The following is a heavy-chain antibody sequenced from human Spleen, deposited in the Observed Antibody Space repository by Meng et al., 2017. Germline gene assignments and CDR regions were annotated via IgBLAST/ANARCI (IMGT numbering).Heavy chain of an antibody. V-gene: IGHV3-33*01. CDR1: GSTFSSYG. CDR2: IWEDGSNK. CDR3: ARDSPPHSSGWYDWLSP. D-gene: IGHD6-19*01. J-gene: IGHJ5*02. Sequence: GESLKISCAASGSTFSSYGMYWVRKAPGRGLEWVAVIWEDGSNKYYADSVKGRFTISRDNAKNSLYLQMNSLRAEDTAVYYCARDSPPHSSGWYDWLSPWGQGTLVTVSS.